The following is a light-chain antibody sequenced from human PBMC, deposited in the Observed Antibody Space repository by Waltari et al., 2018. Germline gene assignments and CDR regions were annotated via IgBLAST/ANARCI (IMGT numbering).Light chain of an antibody. Sequence: HSALTQPASVSASPGPSLTLSCTGTNSDVGSFPLFSSYQHHPRKAPETMSYEVTKTPSKAPNLLIYGVTKRPSGVSYRFCGSKSGNTASLTISGLQAEDEADYYCCSYAEASLLANSYVFGTGTKVTVL. J-gene: IGLJ1*01. CDR2: GVT. CDR3: CSYAEASLLANSYV. V-gene: IGLV2-23*02. CDR1: NSDVGSFPL.